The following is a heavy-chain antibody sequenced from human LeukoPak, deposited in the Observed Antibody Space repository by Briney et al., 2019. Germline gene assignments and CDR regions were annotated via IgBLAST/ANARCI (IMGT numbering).Heavy chain of an antibody. J-gene: IGHJ2*01. CDR1: GGSISSSNW. D-gene: IGHD2-21*02. Sequence: SETLSLTCAVSGGSISSSNWWSWVRQPPGKGLEWIGEIYHSGSTNYNPSLKSRVTISVDTSKNQFSLKLSSVTAADTAVYYCARARPHIVVVTARKRGYWYFDLWGRGTLVTVSS. CDR2: IYHSGST. V-gene: IGHV4-4*02. CDR3: ARARPHIVVVTARKRGYWYFDL.